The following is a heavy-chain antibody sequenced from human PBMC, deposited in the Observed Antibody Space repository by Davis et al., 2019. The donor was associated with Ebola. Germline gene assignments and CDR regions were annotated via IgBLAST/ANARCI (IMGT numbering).Heavy chain of an antibody. CDR3: ARMYSGSQEGGDY. Sequence: GESLKISCAASGFSFSSCSMNWVRQAPGKGLEWVSSISSSSTSRYYVHSVKGRFTISRDNAKNSLYLQMNSLRVEDTAVYYCARMYSGSQEGGDYWGQGTLVIVSS. CDR1: GFSFSSCS. V-gene: IGHV3-21*06. CDR2: ISSSSTSR. J-gene: IGHJ4*02. D-gene: IGHD1-26*01.